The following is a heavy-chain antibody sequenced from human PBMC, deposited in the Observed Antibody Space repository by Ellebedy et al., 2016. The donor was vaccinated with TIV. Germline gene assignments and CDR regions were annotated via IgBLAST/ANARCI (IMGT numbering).Heavy chain of an antibody. J-gene: IGHJ4*02. CDR1: GFTVSSNY. V-gene: IGHV4-34*01. CDR2: INHSGST. D-gene: IGHD3-9*01. CDR3: ARELGDLYYDILTGYYAYYFDY. Sequence: ESLKISXAASGFTVSSNYMRWVRQPPGKGLEWIGEINHSGSTNYNPSLKSRVTISVDTSKNQFSLKLSSVTAADTAVYYCARELGDLYYDILTGYYAYYFDYWGQGTLVTVSS.